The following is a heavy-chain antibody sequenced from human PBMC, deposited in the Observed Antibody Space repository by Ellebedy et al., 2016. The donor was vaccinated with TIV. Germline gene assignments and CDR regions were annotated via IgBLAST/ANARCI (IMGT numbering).Heavy chain of an antibody. CDR3: AKDPGYCSGGSCYLYYFDY. CDR1: GFTFSSHG. CDR2: IKSKTDGGTI. D-gene: IGHD2-15*01. J-gene: IGHJ4*02. Sequence: GESLKISCAASGFTFSSHGMSWVRQAPGKGLQWVGRIKSKTDGGTIDYAAPVKGRFTISRDDSQNTLYLQMNSLRAEDTAVYYCAKDPGYCSGGSCYLYYFDYWGQGTLVTVSS. V-gene: IGHV3-15*01.